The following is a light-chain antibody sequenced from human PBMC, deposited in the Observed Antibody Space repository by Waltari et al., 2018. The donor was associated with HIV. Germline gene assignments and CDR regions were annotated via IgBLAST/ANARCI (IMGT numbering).Light chain of an antibody. V-gene: IGLV1-51*01. CDR3: GTWDSSLSAVV. Sequence: QSVLTQPPSVSAPPGQKVTLTCSGSSPNIGNNYVCCYQQLPGTAPKLLIYDDNERPSGIPDRFSGSKSGTSATLGITGLQTGDEADYDCGTWDSSLSAVVFGTVTKVTVL. CDR1: SPNIGNNY. J-gene: IGLJ1*01. CDR2: DDN.